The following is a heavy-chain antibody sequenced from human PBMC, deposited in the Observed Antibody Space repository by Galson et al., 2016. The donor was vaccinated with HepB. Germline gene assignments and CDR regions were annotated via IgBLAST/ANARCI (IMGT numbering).Heavy chain of an antibody. Sequence: SLRLSCAASGFTFSNYWMSWVRQAPGKGLEWVANIKPDGSEKYYVDSVKGRFTFSRDSAKNSLYLQMNSLRAEDTAVYYCARGRDWSFDYWGQGTLVAVSS. J-gene: IGHJ4*02. D-gene: IGHD3/OR15-3a*01. V-gene: IGHV3-7*03. CDR3: ARGRDWSFDY. CDR2: IKPDGSEK. CDR1: GFTFSNYW.